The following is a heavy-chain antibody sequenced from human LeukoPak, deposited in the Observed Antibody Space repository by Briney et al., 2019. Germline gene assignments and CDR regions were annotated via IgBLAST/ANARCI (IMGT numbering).Heavy chain of an antibody. Sequence: GGSLRLSCVASGFTVRRDYMSWVRQAPGKGLEWVAVISYDGSNKKYADSVKGRFTISRDNSKNTLYLQMNSLRPDDTAVYYCAKASCGFDCYSDYWGQGTLVTVSS. CDR3: AKASCGFDCYSDY. V-gene: IGHV3-30*18. CDR2: ISYDGSNK. J-gene: IGHJ4*02. D-gene: IGHD2-21*02. CDR1: GFTVRRDY.